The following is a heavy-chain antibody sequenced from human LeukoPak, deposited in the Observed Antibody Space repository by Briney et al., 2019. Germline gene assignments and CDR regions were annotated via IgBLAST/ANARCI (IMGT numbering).Heavy chain of an antibody. Sequence: GGSLRLSCAASGFTVSSNYMSGVRQAPGKGLEWVSVIYSGGSTYYADSVKGRFTISRDNSKNTLYLQMNSLRAEDTAVYYCAREPSYYYYMDVWGKGTTVTVSS. V-gene: IGHV3-53*01. CDR3: AREPSYYYYMDV. J-gene: IGHJ6*03. CDR2: IYSGGST. CDR1: GFTVSSNY.